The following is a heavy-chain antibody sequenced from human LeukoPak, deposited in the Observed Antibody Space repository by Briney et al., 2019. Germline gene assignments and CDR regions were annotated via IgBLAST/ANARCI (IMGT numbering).Heavy chain of an antibody. D-gene: IGHD5-24*01. Sequence: LETLSLTCTVSGDSISTYTRSWIRRPPRKGLGWIGCKSDGGRDLYNPSLKSRVTISVDASEKQFSLSLRSVTAADTAMYYCARTTRVAPDGRAEYFQHWGQGTLVIVSS. CDR3: ARTTRVAPDGRAEYFQH. V-gene: IGHV4-59*01. CDR2: KSDGGRD. CDR1: GDSISTYT. J-gene: IGHJ1*01.